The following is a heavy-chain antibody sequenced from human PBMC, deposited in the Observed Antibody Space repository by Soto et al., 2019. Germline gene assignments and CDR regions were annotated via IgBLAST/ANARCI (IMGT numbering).Heavy chain of an antibody. CDR2: ISGDGSST. CDR1: GFTFKSHW. V-gene: IGHV3-74*01. Sequence: GGSLRLSWAASGFTFKSHWMHWVRHVPWKGLVWVSRISGDGSSTAYADSVKGRFTISRDNADNTLYLQMNSLRVEDTAVYYCARGTSAWRNALDIWGQGTMVTVSS. J-gene: IGHJ3*02. CDR3: ARGTSAWRNALDI. D-gene: IGHD6-19*01.